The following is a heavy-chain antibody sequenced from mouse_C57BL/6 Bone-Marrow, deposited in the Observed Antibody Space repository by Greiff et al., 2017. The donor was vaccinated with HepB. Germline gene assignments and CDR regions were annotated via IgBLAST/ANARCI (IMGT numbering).Heavy chain of an antibody. CDR3: ARGLLRERYAMDY. V-gene: IGHV1-55*01. CDR2: IYPGSGST. CDR1: GYTFTSYW. Sequence: VQLQQPGAELVKPGASVKMSCKASGYTFTSYWITWVKQRPGQGLEWIGDIYPGSGSTNYNEKFKSKATLTVDTSSSTAYMQLSSLTSEDSAVYYCARGLLRERYAMDYWGQGTSVTVSS. D-gene: IGHD2-3*01. J-gene: IGHJ4*01.